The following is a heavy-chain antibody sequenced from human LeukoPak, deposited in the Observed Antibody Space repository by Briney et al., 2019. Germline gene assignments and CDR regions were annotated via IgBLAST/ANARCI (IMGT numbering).Heavy chain of an antibody. Sequence: GGSLRLSCAASGFTFSTCWMNWVRQAPGKGLEWVASIKPDGSEKFYVDSVRGRFTISRDNAKDSLYLQMNNLRAEDTALYYCARGYTGYIYWGQGTLVTVSS. D-gene: IGHD5-12*01. CDR3: ARGYTGYIY. V-gene: IGHV3-7*04. J-gene: IGHJ4*02. CDR1: GFTFSTCW. CDR2: IKPDGSEK.